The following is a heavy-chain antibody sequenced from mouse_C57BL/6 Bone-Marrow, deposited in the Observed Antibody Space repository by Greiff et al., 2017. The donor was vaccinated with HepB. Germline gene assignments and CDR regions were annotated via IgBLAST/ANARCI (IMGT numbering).Heavy chain of an antibody. CDR2: IYPRDGST. D-gene: IGHD1-1*01. Sequence: QVQLQQSDAELVKPGASVKISCKVSGYTFTDHTIHWMKQRPEQGLEWIGYIYPRDGSTKYNEKFKGKATLTADKSSSTAYMQLNSLTSEDSAVYFCARWKDYYGSSYYFDYWGQGTTLTVSS. J-gene: IGHJ2*01. CDR3: ARWKDYYGSSYYFDY. V-gene: IGHV1-78*01. CDR1: GYTFTDHT.